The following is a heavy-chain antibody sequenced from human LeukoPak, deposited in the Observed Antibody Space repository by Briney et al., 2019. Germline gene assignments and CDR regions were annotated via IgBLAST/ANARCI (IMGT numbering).Heavy chain of an antibody. J-gene: IGHJ4*02. CDR1: GGSISSYY. D-gene: IGHD6-19*01. CDR2: IYFSGST. V-gene: IGHV4-59*01. CDR3: ARMTSSGWYAAGYYFDY. Sequence: SETLSLTCTVSGGSISSYYWGWVREPPGEGPGWIGDIYFSGSTNYNPSLKSRVTISVDTSKNQFSLKMSSVTAADTAVYYCARMTSSGWYAAGYYFDYWGQGTLVTVSS.